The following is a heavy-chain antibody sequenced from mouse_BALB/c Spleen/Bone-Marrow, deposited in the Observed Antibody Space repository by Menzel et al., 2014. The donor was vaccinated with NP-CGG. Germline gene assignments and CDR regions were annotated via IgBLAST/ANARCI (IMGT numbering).Heavy chain of an antibody. Sequence: VKLVESGPGLVSPSQSLSTTCTVPGFSLTGYGVNWVRQPPGKGLECLGMIWGDGRTDYNSALKSRLSISKDNSKSQVFLKNNSQQTDDTARYYCTREGFNYGYGYARDCWGQGTSVTGSS. J-gene: IGHJ4*01. V-gene: IGHV2-6-7*01. CDR2: IWGDGRT. CDR3: TREGFNYGYGYARDC. CDR1: GFSLTGYG. D-gene: IGHD2-2*01.